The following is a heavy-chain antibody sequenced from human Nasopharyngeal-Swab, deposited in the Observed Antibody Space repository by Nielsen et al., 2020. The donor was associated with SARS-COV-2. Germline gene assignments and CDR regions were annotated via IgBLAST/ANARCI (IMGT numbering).Heavy chain of an antibody. V-gene: IGHV1-69*10. J-gene: IGHJ3*02. Sequence: SVKVSCKASGGTFSSYAISWVRQAPGQGLEWMGGIIPILGIANYAQKFQGRVTITADKSTSTACMELSSLRSEDTAVYYCASRRQVGANHHAFDIWGQGTMVTVSS. CDR1: GGTFSSYA. CDR3: ASRRQVGANHHAFDI. CDR2: IIPILGIA. D-gene: IGHD1-26*01.